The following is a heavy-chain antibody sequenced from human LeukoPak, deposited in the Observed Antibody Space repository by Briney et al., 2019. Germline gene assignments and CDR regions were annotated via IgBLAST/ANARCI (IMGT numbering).Heavy chain of an antibody. Sequence: PGRSLRLSCAASRFTFSSYALHWVSQAQGKGLEWVAVISYVGSNKYYADSVKGRFTISRDNSKNTLYLQMNSLRAEDTAVYYCARDLITMVRGVIIYYGMDVWGKGTRVTVSS. D-gene: IGHD3-10*01. J-gene: IGHJ6*04. CDR2: ISYVGSNK. CDR3: ARDLITMVRGVIIYYGMDV. CDR1: RFTFSSYA. V-gene: IGHV3-30*04.